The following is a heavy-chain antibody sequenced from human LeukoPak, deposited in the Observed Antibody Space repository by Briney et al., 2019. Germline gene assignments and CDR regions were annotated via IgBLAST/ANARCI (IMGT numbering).Heavy chain of an antibody. CDR2: ISGSGGST. V-gene: IGHV3-23*01. J-gene: IGHJ5*02. D-gene: IGHD5-24*01. CDR1: GFTFSSYA. Sequence: GSLRLSCAASGFTFSSYAMSWVRQAPGKGLEWVSAISGSGGSTYYADSVKGRFTISRDNSKNTLYLQMNSLRAEDTAVHYCAKVRRDGYNFWFDPWGQGTLVTVSS. CDR3: AKVRRDGYNFWFDP.